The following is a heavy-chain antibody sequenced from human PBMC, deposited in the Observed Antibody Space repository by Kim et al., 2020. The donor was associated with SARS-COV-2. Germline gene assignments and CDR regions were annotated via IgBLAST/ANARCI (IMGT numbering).Heavy chain of an antibody. Sequence: SETLSLTCTVSGGSISSSSYYWGWIRQPPGKGLEWIGSIYYSGSTYYNPSLKSRVTISVDTSKNQFSLKLSSVTAADTAVYYCARGYCSSTSCYIWWFDPWGQGTLVTVSS. V-gene: IGHV4-39*01. CDR3: ARGYCSSTSCYIWWFDP. J-gene: IGHJ5*02. D-gene: IGHD2-2*02. CDR1: GGSISSSSYY. CDR2: IYYSGST.